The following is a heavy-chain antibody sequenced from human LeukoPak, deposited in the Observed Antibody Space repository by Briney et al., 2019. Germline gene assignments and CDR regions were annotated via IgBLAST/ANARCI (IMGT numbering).Heavy chain of an antibody. CDR3: AREGRYRYGYNEYHSYMDI. V-gene: IGHV4-30-4*07. D-gene: IGHD5-24*01. CDR2: IYYSGST. Sequence: PSETLSLTCAVSGGSFSSGGYSWSWIRQPPGKGLEWIGYIYYSGSTYYNPSLKSRVTISVDTSKNQFSLKLSSVTAAETAVYYCAREGRYRYGYNEYHSYMDIWGKGTTVTVSS. CDR1: GGSFSSGGYS. J-gene: IGHJ6*03.